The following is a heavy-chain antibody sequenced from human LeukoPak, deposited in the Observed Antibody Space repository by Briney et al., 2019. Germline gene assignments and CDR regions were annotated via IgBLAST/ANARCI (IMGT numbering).Heavy chain of an antibody. Sequence: GGSLRLSCAASGFTVSSNYMSWVRQAPGKGLEWVANIKQDGSEKYYVDSVKGRFTISRDNAKNSLYLQMNSLRAEDTAVYYCARILRNDAFDIWGQGTMVTVSS. CDR2: IKQDGSEK. V-gene: IGHV3-7*01. D-gene: IGHD4-17*01. J-gene: IGHJ3*02. CDR3: ARILRNDAFDI. CDR1: GFTVSSNY.